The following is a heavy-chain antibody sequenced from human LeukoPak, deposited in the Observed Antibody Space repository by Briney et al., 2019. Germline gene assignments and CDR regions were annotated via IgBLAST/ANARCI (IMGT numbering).Heavy chain of an antibody. CDR3: ARSFSSIWYPIDY. CDR1: GFTFSTYV. CDR2: IWYDGSDK. Sequence: QTGGSLRLSCAASGFTFSTYVMHWVRQTPGKGLEWVAVIWYDGSDKYYADSVKGRFTISRDNSKSTLYLQMNSLRAEDTAVYYCARSFSSIWYPIDYWGQGTLVTVSS. V-gene: IGHV3-33*01. D-gene: IGHD6-13*01. J-gene: IGHJ4*02.